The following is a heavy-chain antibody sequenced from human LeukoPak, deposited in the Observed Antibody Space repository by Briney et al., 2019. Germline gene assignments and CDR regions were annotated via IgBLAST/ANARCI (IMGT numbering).Heavy chain of an antibody. CDR2: ISPDGSRT. CDR1: GFTFMSYA. J-gene: IGHJ4*02. Sequence: GGSLRLSCTASGFTFMSYAMTWVRQVPGGGLEWVAEISPDGSRTRYADSVKGRFTISRDNAKNSLYLQMNSLRAEDTAVYYCASGDPSSYYYDSSGYLRYWGQGTLVTVSS. D-gene: IGHD3-22*01. CDR3: ASGDPSSYYYDSSGYLRY. V-gene: IGHV3-21*01.